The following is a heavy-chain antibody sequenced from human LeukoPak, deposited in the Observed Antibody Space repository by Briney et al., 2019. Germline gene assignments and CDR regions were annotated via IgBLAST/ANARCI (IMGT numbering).Heavy chain of an antibody. V-gene: IGHV3-21*01. J-gene: IGHJ4*02. CDR2: LSSTSSYI. D-gene: IGHD3-9*01. Sequence: GRSLRLSCAASGFTFSSYMTWVRQAPGKGLGWVSSLSSTSSYIYYADQVKGRFTISRDNANNSLYLQMNSLRADDTAVYYCARGESRYFDWYLGFFDYWGQGTLVTVSS. CDR1: GFTFSSY. CDR3: ARGESRYFDWYLGFFDY.